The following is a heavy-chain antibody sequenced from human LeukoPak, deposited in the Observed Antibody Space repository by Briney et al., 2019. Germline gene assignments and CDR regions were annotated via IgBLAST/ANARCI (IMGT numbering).Heavy chain of an antibody. J-gene: IGHJ4*02. V-gene: IGHV4-34*01. CDR2: INHSGST. D-gene: IGHD5-18*01. CDR1: GGSFSGYY. CDR3: ARSGYSYGYAPFDY. Sequence: SETLSLTCAVYGGSFSGYYWSWIRQPPGKGLEWIGEINHSGSTNYNPSLKSRVTIPVDTSKNQFPLKLSSVTAADTAVYYCARSGYSYGYAPFDYWGQGTLVTVSS.